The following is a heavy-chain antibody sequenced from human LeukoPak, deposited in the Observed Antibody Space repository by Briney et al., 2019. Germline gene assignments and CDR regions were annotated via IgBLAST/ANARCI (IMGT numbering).Heavy chain of an antibody. CDR1: GFTFSSYW. V-gene: IGHV3-7*01. D-gene: IGHD6-13*01. J-gene: IGHJ4*02. CDR2: IKQDGSKK. Sequence: PGRSLRLSCAASGFTFSSYWMSWVRQAPGKGLEWVANIKQDGSKKYYVDSVKGRFTISRDNAKNSLYLQMNSLRAEDTAVYYCASGIAAAHYLNPIFDYWGQRTLVTVSS. CDR3: ASGIAAAHYLNPIFDY.